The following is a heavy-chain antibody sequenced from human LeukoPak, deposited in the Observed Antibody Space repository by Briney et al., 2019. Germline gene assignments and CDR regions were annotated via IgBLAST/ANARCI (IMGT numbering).Heavy chain of an antibody. CDR3: AKGVGLFDY. Sequence: GGSLRLSCAASGFTFSSFGMRWVRQAPGKGLEWVSAISGSGGTTYYADSVKGRFTISRDNSKNTLYLQMNSLRAEDTAVYYCAKGVGLFDYWGQGTLVTVSS. J-gene: IGHJ4*02. V-gene: IGHV3-23*01. CDR2: ISGSGGTT. CDR1: GFTFSSFG. D-gene: IGHD3-16*01.